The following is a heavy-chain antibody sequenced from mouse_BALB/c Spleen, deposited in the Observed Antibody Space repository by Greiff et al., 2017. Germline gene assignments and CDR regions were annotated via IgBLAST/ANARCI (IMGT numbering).Heavy chain of an antibody. CDR1: GYTFTDYE. CDR2: IDPETGGT. CDR3: TRSGWDGAY. J-gene: IGHJ3*01. Sequence: VQLVESGAELVRPGASVTLSCKASGYTFTDYEMHWVKQTPVHGLEWIGAIDPETGGTAYNQKFKGKATLTADKSSSTAYMELRSLTSEDSAVYYCTRSGWDGAYWGQGTLVTVSA. D-gene: IGHD4-1*01. V-gene: IGHV1-15*01.